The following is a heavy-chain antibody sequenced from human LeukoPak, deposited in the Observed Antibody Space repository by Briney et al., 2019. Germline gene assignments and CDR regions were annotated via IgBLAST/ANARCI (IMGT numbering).Heavy chain of an antibody. Sequence: GGSLRLSCAASGFTFSSYGMHWVRQAPGKGLEWVAFIRHDESVRYYADSVKGRFTIFRDNSKNTLSLQMNSLRPEDTAVYYCAKGPSQGATWLGDYWGQGILVTVPS. CDR2: IRHDESVR. D-gene: IGHD6-19*01. CDR3: AKGPSQGATWLGDY. J-gene: IGHJ4*02. CDR1: GFTFSSYG. V-gene: IGHV3-30*02.